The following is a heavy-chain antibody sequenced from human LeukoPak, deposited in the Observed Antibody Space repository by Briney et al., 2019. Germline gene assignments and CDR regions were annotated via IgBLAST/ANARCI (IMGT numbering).Heavy chain of an antibody. V-gene: IGHV4-39*07. J-gene: IGHJ6*03. CDR2: IYSSGST. Sequence: PSETLSLTCSVSGVSISSGSNYWGWIRQPPGKTLEWIGSIYSSGSTYYNSSLKSRVIILIDTSKNHFSLTLSSVTAADTAVYYCARGLYHYGLRYYYYYMDVWGKGTTVTVSS. D-gene: IGHD4-17*01. CDR3: ARGLYHYGLRYYYYYMDV. CDR1: GVSISSGSNY.